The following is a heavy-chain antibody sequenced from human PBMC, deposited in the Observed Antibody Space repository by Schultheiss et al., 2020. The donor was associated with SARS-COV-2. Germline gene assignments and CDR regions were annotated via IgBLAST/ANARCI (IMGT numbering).Heavy chain of an antibody. V-gene: IGHV1-69*13. CDR2: IIPIFGTA. CDR1: GGTFSSYA. Sequence: SVKVSCKASGGTFSSYAISGVRQAPGQGLEWMGGIIPIFGTANYAQKFHGRVTITADESTSTAYMELSSLRSEDTAVYYCARDRGYCSGGSCYYYYYGMDVWGQGTTVTVSS. D-gene: IGHD2-15*01. J-gene: IGHJ6*02. CDR3: ARDRGYCSGGSCYYYYYGMDV.